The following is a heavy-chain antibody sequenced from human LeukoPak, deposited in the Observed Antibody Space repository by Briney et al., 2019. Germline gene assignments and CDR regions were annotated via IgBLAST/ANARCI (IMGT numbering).Heavy chain of an antibody. D-gene: IGHD1-14*01. CDR3: ARDTLTGGYYYYYYMDV. J-gene: IGHJ6*03. Sequence: ASVKVSCKASGGTFSSYAISWVRQAPGQGLEWMGGIIPIFGTANYAQKFQGRVTITADKSTSTAYMELSSLRSEDTAVYYCARDTLTGGYYYYYYMDVWGKGTTVTVSS. CDR2: IIPIFGTA. V-gene: IGHV1-69*06. CDR1: GGTFSSYA.